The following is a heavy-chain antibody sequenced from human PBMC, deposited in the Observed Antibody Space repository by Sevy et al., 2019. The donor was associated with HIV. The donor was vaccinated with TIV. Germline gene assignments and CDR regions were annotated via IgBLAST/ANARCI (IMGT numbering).Heavy chain of an antibody. CDR1: GGSITRLY. CDR3: AGENAWGRGYS. Sequence: SETLSLTCTVSGGSITRLYWNWIRQPPGKGLEWIANIYYNGHINYNPCLKSRVTLSLDTSKNQFSLRLSSVTAADTAMYYCAGENAWGRGYSWGQGTLVTVSS. J-gene: IGHJ4*02. V-gene: IGHV4-59*08. CDR2: IYYNGHI. D-gene: IGHD1-26*01.